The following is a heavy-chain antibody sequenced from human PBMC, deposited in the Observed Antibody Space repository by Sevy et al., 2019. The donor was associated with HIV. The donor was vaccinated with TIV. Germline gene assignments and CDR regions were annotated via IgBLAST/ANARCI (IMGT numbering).Heavy chain of an antibody. CDR3: TTGKYSSGWYYFDY. CDR1: GFTFSNAW. Sequence: GGSLRLSCAASGFTFSNAWMSWVRQAPGKGLEWVGRIKSKTDGGTTDYAAPVKGRLTISRYDSKNTLYLQMNSLKTEDTAVYYCTTGKYSSGWYYFDYWGQGTLVTVSS. V-gene: IGHV3-15*01. D-gene: IGHD6-19*01. CDR2: IKSKTDGGTT. J-gene: IGHJ4*02.